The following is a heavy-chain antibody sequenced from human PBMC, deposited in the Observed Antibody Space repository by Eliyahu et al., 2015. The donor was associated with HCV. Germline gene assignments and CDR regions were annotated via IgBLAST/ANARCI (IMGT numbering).Heavy chain of an antibody. CDR2: IYYTGST. D-gene: IGHD3-22*01. V-gene: IGHV4-31*03. CDR3: AREHLDSSGTLDAFDI. Sequence: QVQLQESGPGLVKPSQTLSLTCTVSGGSISSAGYYWSWIRQHPPGRAGWGAYIYYTGSTYYNPSLKSRITISVDTSKNQFSLKLSSVTAADTAVYYCAREHLDSSGTLDAFDIWGQGTMVTVS. J-gene: IGHJ3*02. CDR1: GGSISSAGYY.